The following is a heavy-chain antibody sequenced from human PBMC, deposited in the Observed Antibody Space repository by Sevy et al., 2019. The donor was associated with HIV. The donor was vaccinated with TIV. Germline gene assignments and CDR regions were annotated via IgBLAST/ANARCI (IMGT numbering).Heavy chain of an antibody. CDR3: AGHLSSRKYFDY. J-gene: IGHJ4*02. V-gene: IGHV3-48*01. CDR1: GFNLSSYS. Sequence: GGSLRLSCAASGFNLSSYSINWLRQAPGKGLEWVSYISSSANTMYYSTSVKGRFTISRDNAKNSLYLQMSSLRAEDTAVYYCAGHLSSRKYFDYWGQGILVTVSS. D-gene: IGHD1-26*01. CDR2: ISSSANTM.